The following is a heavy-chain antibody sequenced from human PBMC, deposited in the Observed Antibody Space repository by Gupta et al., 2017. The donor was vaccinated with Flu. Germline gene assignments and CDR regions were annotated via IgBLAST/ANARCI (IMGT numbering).Heavy chain of an antibody. Sequence: IYPGDSDTRYSPSFQGQVTISADKSISTAYLQWSSPKASDTAMYYCARHGVVEWGRFNWFDPWGQGTLVTVSS. V-gene: IGHV5-51*01. CDR3: ARHGVVEWGRFNWFDP. D-gene: IGHD3-3*01. CDR2: IYPGDSDT. J-gene: IGHJ5*02.